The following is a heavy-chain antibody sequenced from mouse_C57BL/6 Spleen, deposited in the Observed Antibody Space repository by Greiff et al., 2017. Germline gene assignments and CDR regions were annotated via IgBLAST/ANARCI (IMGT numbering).Heavy chain of an antibody. J-gene: IGHJ3*01. D-gene: IGHD2-4*01. CDR1: GYTFTSYW. CDR2: IDPNSGGT. CDR3: AQLRDDYDEGCAY. Sequence: QVQLQQPGAELVKPGASVKLSCKASGYTFTSYWMHWVKQRPGRGLEWIGRIDPNSGGTKYNEKFKSKATLTVDKPSSTAYMQLSSLTSEDSAVYYCAQLRDDYDEGCAYWGQGTLVTVSA. V-gene: IGHV1-72*01.